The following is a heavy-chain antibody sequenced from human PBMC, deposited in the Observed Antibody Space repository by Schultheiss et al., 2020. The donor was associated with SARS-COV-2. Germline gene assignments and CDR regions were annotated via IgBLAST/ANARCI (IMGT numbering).Heavy chain of an antibody. CDR2: IYYSGST. Sequence: SETLSLTCTVSGGSISSGGYYWSWIRQHPGKGLEWIGYIYYSGSTYYNPSLKSRVTISVDTSKNQFSLKLSSVTAADTAVYYCARMTTVTTRKAWGYYFDYWGQGTLVTVSS. CDR1: GGSISSGGYY. J-gene: IGHJ4*02. D-gene: IGHD4-17*01. CDR3: ARMTTVTTRKAWGYYFDY. V-gene: IGHV4-31*03.